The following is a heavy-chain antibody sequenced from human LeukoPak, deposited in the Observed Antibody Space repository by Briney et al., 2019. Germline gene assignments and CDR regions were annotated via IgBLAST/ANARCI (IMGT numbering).Heavy chain of an antibody. CDR2: MNPNNGIT. CDR1: GYTFTSYD. V-gene: IGHV1-8*03. CDR3: ASRRASGWADY. D-gene: IGHD6-19*01. Sequence: ASVKVSCKASGYTFTSYDINWVRQATGQGLEWMGWMNPNNGITGYAQKFQGRVTITRNTSIITAYMELSSLISEDTAVYYCASRRASGWADYWGQGTLVTVSS. J-gene: IGHJ4*02.